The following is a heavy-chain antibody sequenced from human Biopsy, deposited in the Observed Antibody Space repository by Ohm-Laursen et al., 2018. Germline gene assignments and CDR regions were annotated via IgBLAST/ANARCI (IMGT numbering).Heavy chain of an antibody. CDR2: INDGGGST. J-gene: IGHJ5*02. CDR1: GFSFTSYT. V-gene: IGHV3-23*01. Sequence: SLRLSCSAAGFSFTSYTMNWVRQVPGKGLECVSIINDGGGSTWYSDPVKGRFTISRDNSKNTLYLQMNSLRAEDTAMYYCARDLYDFCGGCPFDPWGQGTLVTVSP. D-gene: IGHD3-3*01. CDR3: ARDLYDFCGGCPFDP.